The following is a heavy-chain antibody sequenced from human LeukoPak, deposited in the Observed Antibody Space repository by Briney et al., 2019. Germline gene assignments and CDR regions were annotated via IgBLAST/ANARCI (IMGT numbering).Heavy chain of an antibody. CDR2: ISAYNGNT. Sequence: ASVKVSCKASGYTFTSYGISWVRQAPGQGLEWMGWISAYNGNTNYAQKLQGRVTMTTDPSTSTAYMELRSLRADDTAVYYCARDSPRYYYGSGSYYTNWFDPWGQGTLVTVSS. CDR3: ARDSPRYYYGSGSYYTNWFDP. D-gene: IGHD3-10*01. J-gene: IGHJ5*02. CDR1: GYTFTSYG. V-gene: IGHV1-18*01.